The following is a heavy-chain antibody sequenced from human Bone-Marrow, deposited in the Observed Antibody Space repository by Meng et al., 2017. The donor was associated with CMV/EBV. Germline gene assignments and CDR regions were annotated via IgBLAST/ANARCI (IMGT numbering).Heavy chain of an antibody. D-gene: IGHD2-8*02. J-gene: IGHJ5*02. V-gene: IGHV1-69*01. CDR2: IIPIFGTA. CDR3: ARGEGLLGDWFDP. CDR1: GGTLSSYA. Sequence: HVQLVQAGAEVKKAGSAVKLSCKASGGTLSSYAISWVRQAPGQGLEWMGGIIPIFGTANYAQKFQGRVTITADESTSTAYMELSSLRSEDTAVYYCARGEGLLGDWFDPWGQGTLVTVSS.